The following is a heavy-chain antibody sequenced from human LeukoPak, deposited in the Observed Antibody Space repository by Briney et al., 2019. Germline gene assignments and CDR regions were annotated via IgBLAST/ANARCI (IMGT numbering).Heavy chain of an antibody. CDR2: ISYDGSNK. Sequence: RSLTLSCAASGFTISSYTRHWGRQAPGKGLVGVAVISYDGSNKYYADSVKGRFTISRDNSKNTLYLQMNSLRAEDTAVYYCARGGSGWSVDYWGQGTMVTVSS. CDR1: GFTISSYT. J-gene: IGHJ4*02. D-gene: IGHD6-19*01. V-gene: IGHV3-30-3*01. CDR3: ARGGSGWSVDY.